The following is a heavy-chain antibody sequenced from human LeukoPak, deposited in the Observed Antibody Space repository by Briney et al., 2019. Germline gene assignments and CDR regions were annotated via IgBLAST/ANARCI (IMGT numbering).Heavy chain of an antibody. V-gene: IGHV1-2*02. Sequence: ASVRVSCKASGYTLTGYYMHWVRQAPGQGLEWMGWINPNSGGTNYAQKFQGRVAMTRDTSISTAYMELSRLRSDDTAVYYCARVCPLAAAGSDWGQGTLVTVSS. CDR2: INPNSGGT. J-gene: IGHJ4*02. CDR1: GYTLTGYY. CDR3: ARVCPLAAAGSD. D-gene: IGHD6-13*01.